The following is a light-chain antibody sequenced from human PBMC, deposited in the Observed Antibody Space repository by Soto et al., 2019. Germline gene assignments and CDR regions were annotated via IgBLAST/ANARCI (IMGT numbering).Light chain of an antibody. J-gene: IGLJ3*02. CDR3: SSYTITSTPV. Sequence: QSALTQPASVSGSPGQSITISCTGTSSDVGGYNYVSWYQQHPGKAPKLMIYEVSNRPSGVSNRFSGSKSGNTASLTISGLQAEDEADYYCSSYTITSTPVFGGGTQLTVL. V-gene: IGLV2-14*01. CDR2: EVS. CDR1: SSDVGGYNY.